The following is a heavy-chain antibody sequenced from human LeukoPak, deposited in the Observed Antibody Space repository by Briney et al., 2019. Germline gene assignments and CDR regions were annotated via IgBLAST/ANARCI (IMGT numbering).Heavy chain of an antibody. Sequence: GGSLRLSCTGSGFTFSNYRMNWVRQAPGKGLEWISYSNAAGSPVSYAESVQGRFTISRDNAKNTLYLQMNSLRAEDTAVYYCARDGGIGLDYWGQGTLVTVSS. CDR3: ARDGGIGLDY. CDR1: GFTFSNYR. D-gene: IGHD3-3*01. V-gene: IGHV3-48*04. CDR2: SNAAGSPV. J-gene: IGHJ4*02.